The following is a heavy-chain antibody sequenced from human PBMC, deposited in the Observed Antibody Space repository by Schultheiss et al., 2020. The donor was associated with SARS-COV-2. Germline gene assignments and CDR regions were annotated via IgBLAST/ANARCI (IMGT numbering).Heavy chain of an antibody. CDR1: GFTFDDYG. CDR3: ARDGYYYDSSGRDDY. J-gene: IGHJ4*02. D-gene: IGHD3-22*01. CDR2: INWNGGST. V-gene: IGHV3-20*04. Sequence: GGSLRLSCAASGFTFDDYGMSWVRQAPGKGLEWVSGINWNGGSTGYADSVKGRFTISRDNAKNSLYLQMNSLRAEDTAVYYCARDGYYYDSSGRDDYWGQGALVTVSS.